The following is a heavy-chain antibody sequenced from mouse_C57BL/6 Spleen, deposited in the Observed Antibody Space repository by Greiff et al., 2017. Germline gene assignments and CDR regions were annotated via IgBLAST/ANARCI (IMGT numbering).Heavy chain of an antibody. V-gene: IGHV5-9-1*02. Sequence: EVLLVESGEGLVKPGGSLKLSCAASGFTFSSYAMSWVRQTPEKGLEWVAYISSGGDYIYYADTVKGRFTISRDNARNTLYLQMSSLKSEDTAMYYCTRDQGYDLWFAYWGQGTLVTVSA. CDR3: TRDQGYDLWFAY. J-gene: IGHJ3*01. CDR1: GFTFSSYA. CDR2: ISSGGDYI. D-gene: IGHD2-2*01.